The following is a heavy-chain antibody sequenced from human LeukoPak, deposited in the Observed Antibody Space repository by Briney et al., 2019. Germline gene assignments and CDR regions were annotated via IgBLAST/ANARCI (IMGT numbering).Heavy chain of an antibody. CDR1: GYTFTSYG. V-gene: IGHV1-18*01. Sequence: ASVKVSCKASGYTFTSYGISWVRQAPGQGLEWMGWISAYNGNTNYAQKLQGRVTMTTDTSTSTAYMELRSLRSDDTAVYYCARDSPSTKNFDWLSIDYWGQGTLVTVSS. D-gene: IGHD3-9*01. CDR2: ISAYNGNT. CDR3: ARDSPSTKNFDWLSIDY. J-gene: IGHJ4*02.